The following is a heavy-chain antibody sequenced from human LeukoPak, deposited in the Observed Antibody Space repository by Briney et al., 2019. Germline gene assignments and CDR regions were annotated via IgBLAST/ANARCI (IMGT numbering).Heavy chain of an antibody. V-gene: IGHV4-59*01. CDR1: GGSISSYY. CDR2: VYYSGST. J-gene: IGHJ4*02. D-gene: IGHD1-26*01. Sequence: SETLSLTCTVSGGSISSYYWSWIRQPPGKGLEWIGYVYYSGSTDYNPSLKSRVTISVDTSKNQFSLKLTSVTAADTAVYYCARGDSGSFSQFDCWGQGTLVTVSS. CDR3: ARGDSGSFSQFDC.